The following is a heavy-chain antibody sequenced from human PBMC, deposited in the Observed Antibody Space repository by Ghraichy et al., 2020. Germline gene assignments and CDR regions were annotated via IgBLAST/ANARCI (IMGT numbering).Heavy chain of an antibody. CDR1: GFTFSSHE. CDR2: ISSSSSTI. V-gene: IGHV3-48*03. CDR3: VREFIVGATSYYYGMDV. Sequence: GGSLRLSCAASGFTFSSHEMNWVRQAPGKGLEWVSYISSSSSTIYYADSVKGRFTISRDNAKNSLYLQMNSLRAEDTAVYYCVREFIVGATSYYYGMDVWGQGTTVTVSS. J-gene: IGHJ6*02. D-gene: IGHD1-26*01.